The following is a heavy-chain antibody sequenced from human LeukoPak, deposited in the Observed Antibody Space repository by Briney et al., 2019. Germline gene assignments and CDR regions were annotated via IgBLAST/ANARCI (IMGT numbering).Heavy chain of an antibody. CDR3: ARELLWFGEFTSRSFDY. J-gene: IGHJ4*02. CDR1: GFTFSSYS. CDR2: ISSSSSYI. Sequence: GGSLRLSCAASGFTFSSYSMNWVRQAPGKGLEWVSSISSSSSYIYYADSVKGRFTISRDNAKNSLYLQMNSLRAEDTAVYYCARELLWFGEFTSRSFDYWGQGTLVTVSS. D-gene: IGHD3-10*01. V-gene: IGHV3-21*01.